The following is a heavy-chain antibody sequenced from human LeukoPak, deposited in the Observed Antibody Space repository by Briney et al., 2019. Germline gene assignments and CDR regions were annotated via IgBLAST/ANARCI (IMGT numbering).Heavy chain of an antibody. D-gene: IGHD2-21*01. Sequence: GGSLRLSCAASGFTFSGYWMSWVRQAPGKGLEWVANIKQDGSEKYYVDSVKGRFTISRDNRKNLLHLQMNSLRPDDSAVYYCVRVLGGAKTPPPSLDVWAKGTT. V-gene: IGHV3-7*03. CDR1: GFTFSGYW. J-gene: IGHJ6*03. CDR3: VRVLGGAKTPPPSLDV. CDR2: IKQDGSEK.